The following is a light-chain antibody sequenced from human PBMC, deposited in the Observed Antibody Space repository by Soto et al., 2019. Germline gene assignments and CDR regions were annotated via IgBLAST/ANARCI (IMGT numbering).Light chain of an antibody. CDR2: DAA. V-gene: IGKV3-20*01. J-gene: IGKJ4*01. CDR3: QQYYRSPYT. CDR1: QSIDSGY. Sequence: EIVLTQSPGTLSLSPGETATLSCRAGQSIDSGYVAWYQQRPGLSPRLLIFDAASRATGIPDRFSGSGSGKDFTLIIRRLEPEDLAVYYCQQYYRSPYTFGGGTKVEIK.